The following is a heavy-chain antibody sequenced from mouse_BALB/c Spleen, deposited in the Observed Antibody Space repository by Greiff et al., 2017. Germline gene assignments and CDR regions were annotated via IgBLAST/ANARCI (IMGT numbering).Heavy chain of an antibody. V-gene: IGHV1S22*01. D-gene: IGHD1-1*01. CDR3: TRGRGSSSYWYFDV. CDR2: IYPGSGST. Sequence: LQQPGSELVRPGASVKLSCKASGYTFTSYWMHWVKQRHGQGLEWIGNIYPGSGSTNYDEKFKSKGTLTVDTSSSTAYMHLSSLTSEDSAVDYCTRGRGSSSYWYFDVWGAGTTVTVSS. J-gene: IGHJ1*01. CDR1: GYTFTSYW.